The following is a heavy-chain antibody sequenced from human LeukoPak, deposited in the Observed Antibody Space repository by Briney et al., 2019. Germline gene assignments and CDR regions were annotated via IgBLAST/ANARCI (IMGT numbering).Heavy chain of an antibody. J-gene: IGHJ3*02. Sequence: PSETLSLTCTVSGXSISSYYWNWIRQPPGKGLEWIGYIYYTGSTSYNPSLKSRTTISVDTSKNQFSLNLNSVTAADTAVYYCARGRITAANTGAFDIWGQGTMVTVSS. CDR2: IYYTGST. CDR3: ARGRITAANTGAFDI. D-gene: IGHD6-13*01. CDR1: GXSISSYY. V-gene: IGHV4-59*01.